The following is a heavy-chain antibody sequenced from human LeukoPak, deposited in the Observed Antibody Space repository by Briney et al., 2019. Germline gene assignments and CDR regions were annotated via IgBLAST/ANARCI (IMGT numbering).Heavy chain of an antibody. CDR1: GYTFTGYY. CDR3: ATLVIAVAGGFGDY. Sequence: ASVKVSCKASGYTFTGYYMHWVRQAPGQGLEWMGWINPNSGGTNYAQKFQGRVTMTRDTSISTGYMELSRLGSDDTAVYYCATLVIAVAGGFGDYWGQGTLVTVSS. J-gene: IGHJ4*02. D-gene: IGHD6-19*01. CDR2: INPNSGGT. V-gene: IGHV1-2*02.